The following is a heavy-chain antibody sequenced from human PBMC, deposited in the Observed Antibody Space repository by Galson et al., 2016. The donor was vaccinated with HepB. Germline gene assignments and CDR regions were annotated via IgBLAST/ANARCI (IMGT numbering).Heavy chain of an antibody. CDR3: AKGGGYNSAYYFYYYMDV. D-gene: IGHD5-24*01. V-gene: IGHV3-23*01. CDR1: GFTFSSYA. J-gene: IGHJ6*03. Sequence: SLRLSCAASGFTFSSYAMSWVRQAPGKGLEWVSAISGSGASTCYADSVKGRFTISRDNSKNTLYLHMNSLRAEDTAVYYCAKGGGYNSAYYFYYYMDVWGKGTTVTVSS. CDR2: ISGSGAST.